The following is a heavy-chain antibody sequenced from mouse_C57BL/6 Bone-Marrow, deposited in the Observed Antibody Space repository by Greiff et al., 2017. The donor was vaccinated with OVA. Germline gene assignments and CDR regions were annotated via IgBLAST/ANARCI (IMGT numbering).Heavy chain of an antibody. Sequence: VQLKQSGPELVKPGASVKISCKASGYSFTGYYMNWVKQSPEKSLEWIGEINPSTGGTTYNQKFKAKATLTVDKSSSTAYMQLKSLTSEDSAVYYCANNWDRGNFGYWGQGTTLTVSS. CDR3: ANNWDRGNFGY. D-gene: IGHD4-1*01. V-gene: IGHV1-42*01. CDR1: GYSFTGYY. CDR2: INPSTGGT. J-gene: IGHJ2*01.